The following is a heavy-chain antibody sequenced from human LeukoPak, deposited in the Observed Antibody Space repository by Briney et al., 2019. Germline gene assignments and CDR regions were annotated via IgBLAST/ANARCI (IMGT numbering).Heavy chain of an antibody. D-gene: IGHD6-19*01. CDR2: IKQDGSEK. V-gene: IGHV3-7*01. Sequence: GGSLRLSCAVSGFTFSSHWMSWARQAPGKGLEWVANIKQDGSEKNYVDSVRGRFSISRDNAKNSLYLQMNGVRAEDTAVYYCARDLGWYRVDYWGQGTLVTVSS. CDR3: ARDLGWYRVDY. J-gene: IGHJ4*02. CDR1: GFTFSSHW.